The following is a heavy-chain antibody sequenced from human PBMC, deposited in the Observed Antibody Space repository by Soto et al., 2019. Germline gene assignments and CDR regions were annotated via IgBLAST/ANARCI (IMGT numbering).Heavy chain of an antibody. D-gene: IGHD2-15*01. Sequence: GGSLRLSCAASGFTFSSYRMNWVRQAPGKGLEWVSSISSSSSYIYYADSVKGRFTISRDNAKNSLYLQMNSLRAEDTAVYYCARGTDIVVVVAATGHDAFDIWGQGTMVTVSS. CDR1: GFTFSSYR. CDR2: ISSSSSYI. J-gene: IGHJ3*02. CDR3: ARGTDIVVVVAATGHDAFDI. V-gene: IGHV3-21*01.